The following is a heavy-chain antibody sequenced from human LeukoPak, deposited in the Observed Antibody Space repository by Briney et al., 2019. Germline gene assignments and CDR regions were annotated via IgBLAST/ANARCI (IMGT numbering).Heavy chain of an antibody. CDR1: GFSFRNNP. V-gene: IGHV3-30*01. J-gene: IGHJ6*03. CDR3: ARGSATTLYYYYYMDV. D-gene: IGHD1-26*01. Sequence: GGSLRLSCAASGFSFRNNPMHWVRQAPGRVLEWVAVSSSDVNNEYYADSVKGRFTISRDNSKNTLYLQMNSLRTEDTAVYYCARGSATTLYYYYYMDVWGKGTTVTVSS. CDR2: SSSDVNNE.